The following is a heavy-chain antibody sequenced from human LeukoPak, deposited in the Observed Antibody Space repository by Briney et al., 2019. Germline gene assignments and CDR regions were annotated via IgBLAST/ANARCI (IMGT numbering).Heavy chain of an antibody. V-gene: IGHV3-23*01. CDR3: AKVDGILSWGAEVDP. CDR2: ISGSGGST. D-gene: IGHD1-26*01. CDR1: GFTFSSYA. Sequence: GGSLRLSCAASGFTFSSYAMSCVRQAPGKGLEWVSAISGSGGSTYYADSVKGRFTISRDNSKNTLYLQMNSLRAEDTAVYYCAKVDGILSWGAEVDPWGQGTLVTVSS. J-gene: IGHJ5*02.